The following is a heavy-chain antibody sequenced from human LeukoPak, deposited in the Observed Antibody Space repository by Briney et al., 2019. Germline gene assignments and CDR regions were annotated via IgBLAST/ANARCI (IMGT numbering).Heavy chain of an antibody. CDR3: ARRVSGGPFDS. V-gene: IGHV4-59*05. CDR1: GGSISSYY. D-gene: IGHD3-16*01. Sequence: PSETLSLTCTVSGGSISSYYWSWIRQPAGKGLEWIGRIYHSGSTYYNPSLKSRVTISVDTSKNQFSLRLSSVTAADTAVYYCARRVSGGPFDSWGQGTLVTVSS. CDR2: IYHSGST. J-gene: IGHJ4*02.